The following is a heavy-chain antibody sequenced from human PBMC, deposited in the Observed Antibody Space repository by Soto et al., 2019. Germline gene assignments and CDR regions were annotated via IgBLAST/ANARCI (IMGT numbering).Heavy chain of an antibody. J-gene: IGHJ5*02. CDR1: GFTFSNCA. CDR3: AKSPGASPTFTLFDP. V-gene: IGHV3-23*01. D-gene: IGHD7-27*01. CDR2: ISGSGGST. Sequence: EVQLLESGGGLVQPGGSLRLSCAASGFTFSNCAMSWVRQAPGKGLEWVSGISGSGGSTLYADSVKGRFTISRDNSKNSLYLQMNRLPAADTAVYYCAKSPGASPTFTLFDPWGQGTLGTGFS.